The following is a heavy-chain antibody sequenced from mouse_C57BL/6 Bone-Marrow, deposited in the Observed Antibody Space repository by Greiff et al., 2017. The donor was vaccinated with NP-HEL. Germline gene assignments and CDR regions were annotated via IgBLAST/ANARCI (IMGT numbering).Heavy chain of an antibody. Sequence: VQLQQSGPELVKPGASVKISCKASGYAFSSSWMNWVKQRPGKGLEWIGRIYPGDGDTNYNGKFKGKATLTADKSSSTAYMQLSSLTSEDSAVYFCARGGTAQATDYWGQGTTLTVSS. CDR1: GYAFSSSW. D-gene: IGHD3-2*02. CDR2: IYPGDGDT. J-gene: IGHJ2*01. CDR3: ARGGTAQATDY. V-gene: IGHV1-82*01.